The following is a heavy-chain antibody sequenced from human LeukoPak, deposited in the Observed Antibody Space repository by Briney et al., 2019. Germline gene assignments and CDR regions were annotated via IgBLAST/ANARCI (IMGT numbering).Heavy chain of an antibody. V-gene: IGHV3-74*01. CDR3: ARDPYNGSYGDYYYYYMDV. D-gene: IGHD1-26*01. CDR2: INSDGSST. Sequence: PGGSLRLSCAASRFTFSTYWMHWVRQAPGKGLVWVSRINSDGSSTGYADSVKGRFTISRDNAKNSLSLQMNSLRAEDTAVYYCARDPYNGSYGDYYYYYMDVWGKGTTVTISS. CDR1: RFTFSTYW. J-gene: IGHJ6*03.